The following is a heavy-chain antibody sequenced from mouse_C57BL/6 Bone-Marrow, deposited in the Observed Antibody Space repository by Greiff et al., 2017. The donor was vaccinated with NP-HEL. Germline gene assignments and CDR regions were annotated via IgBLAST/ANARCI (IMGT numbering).Heavy chain of an antibody. CDR1: GYTFTSYW. CDR3: ARDFTTVVATRYFDV. D-gene: IGHD1-1*01. J-gene: IGHJ1*03. Sequence: VQLQQSGAELVMPGASVKLSCKASGYTFTSYWMHWVKQRPGQGLEWIGEIDPSDSYTNYNQKFKGKSTLTVDKSSSTAYMQLSSLTSEDSAVYYCARDFTTVVATRYFDVWGTGTTVTVSS. V-gene: IGHV1-69*01. CDR2: IDPSDSYT.